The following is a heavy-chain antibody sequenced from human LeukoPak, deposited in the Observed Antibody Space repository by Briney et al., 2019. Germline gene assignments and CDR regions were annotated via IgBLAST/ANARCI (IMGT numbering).Heavy chain of an antibody. Sequence: GGSLRLSCAASGFTFSDYYMSWIRQAPGKGLEWVSYISSSGSTIYYADSVKGRFTISRDNAKNSLYLQMNSLRVEDTAVYYCAREGHYYYDSSGVDYWGQGTLVTVSS. CDR3: AREGHYYYDSSGVDY. D-gene: IGHD3-22*01. CDR2: ISSSGSTI. V-gene: IGHV3-11*01. CDR1: GFTFSDYY. J-gene: IGHJ4*02.